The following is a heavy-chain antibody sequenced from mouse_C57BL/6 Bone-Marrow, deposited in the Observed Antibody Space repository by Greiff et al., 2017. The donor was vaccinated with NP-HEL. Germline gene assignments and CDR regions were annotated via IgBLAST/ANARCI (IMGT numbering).Heavy chain of an antibody. Sequence: QVQLQQPGAELVRPGSSVKLSCKASGYTFTSYWMHWVKQRPIQGLEWIGNIDPSDSETHYNQKFKDKATLTVDKSSSTAYMQLSSLTSEDSAVYYCARSLRLSYAMDYWGQGTSVTVSS. CDR2: IDPSDSET. V-gene: IGHV1-52*01. D-gene: IGHD1-2*01. J-gene: IGHJ4*01. CDR1: GYTFTSYW. CDR3: ARSLRLSYAMDY.